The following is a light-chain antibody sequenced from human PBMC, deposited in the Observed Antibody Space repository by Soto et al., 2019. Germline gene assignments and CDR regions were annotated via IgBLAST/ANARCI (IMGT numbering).Light chain of an antibody. J-gene: IGKJ5*01. CDR1: QDISNY. V-gene: IGKV1-33*01. CDR3: QQYDYFPRAIN. Sequence: DIQMTQSPSSLSASVGDRVTIACQASQDISNYLHWYQQKPGKAPKLLIYDASNLETGVPSRFSGSGSGTDFTFTISSLQPQAIETYYCQQYDYFPRAINFGQGTRLEIK. CDR2: DAS.